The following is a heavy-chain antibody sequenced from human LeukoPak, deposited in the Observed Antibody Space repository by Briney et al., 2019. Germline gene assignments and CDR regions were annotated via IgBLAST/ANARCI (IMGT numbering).Heavy chain of an antibody. Sequence: PSETLSLTCTVSGGSISSYYWSWIRQPPGKGLEWIGYIYYSGSTNYNPSLKSRVTISVDTSKNQFSLKLSSVTAADTAVYYCARVASSGWYNDYWGQGTLVTVSS. CDR1: GGSISSYY. V-gene: IGHV4-59*01. D-gene: IGHD6-19*01. CDR2: IYYSGST. CDR3: ARVASSGWYNDY. J-gene: IGHJ4*02.